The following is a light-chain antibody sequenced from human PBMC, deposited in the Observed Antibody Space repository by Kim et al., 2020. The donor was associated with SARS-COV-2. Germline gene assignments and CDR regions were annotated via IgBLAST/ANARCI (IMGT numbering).Light chain of an antibody. Sequence: SSELTQDPAVSVALGQTVRITCQGDSLRSYYASWYQQKPGQAPVLVIYGKNNRPSGIPDRFSDSSSGNTASLTITGAQVEDEADYYCNSRDSSGNHVVFGGGTQLTVL. J-gene: IGLJ2*01. CDR3: NSRDSSGNHVV. CDR2: GKN. CDR1: SLRSYY. V-gene: IGLV3-19*01.